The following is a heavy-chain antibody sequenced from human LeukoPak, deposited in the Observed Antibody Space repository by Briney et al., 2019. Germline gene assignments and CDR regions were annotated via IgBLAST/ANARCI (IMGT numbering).Heavy chain of an antibody. CDR2: ISFDGSDK. D-gene: IGHD3-22*01. CDR3: ARVLDSSGHYLTYYYYGMDV. Sequence: GGSLRLSCAASGFTFSSYAMHWVRQAPGKGLEWVAVISFDGSDKYYADSVKGRFTISRDNSKNTLYVQMNSLRVEDTAVYYCARVLDSSGHYLTYYYYGMDVWGQGTTVTVSS. CDR1: GFTFSSYA. J-gene: IGHJ6*02. V-gene: IGHV3-30*04.